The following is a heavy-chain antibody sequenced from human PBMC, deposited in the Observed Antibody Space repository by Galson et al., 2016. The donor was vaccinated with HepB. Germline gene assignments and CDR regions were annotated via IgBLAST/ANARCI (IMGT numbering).Heavy chain of an antibody. D-gene: IGHD6-13*01. CDR1: GLTFTTHG. J-gene: IGHJ4*02. CDR2: ISYDGSNK. V-gene: IGHV3-33*01. Sequence: SLRLSCAASGLTFTTHGKHWVRQAPGKGLEWVASISYDGSNKYYTDSVKGRFTISRDTSKNTLYLHMNSLRVEDMAVYYCARGKVIAAEVFDYWGQGTLVTVSS. CDR3: ARGKVIAAEVFDY.